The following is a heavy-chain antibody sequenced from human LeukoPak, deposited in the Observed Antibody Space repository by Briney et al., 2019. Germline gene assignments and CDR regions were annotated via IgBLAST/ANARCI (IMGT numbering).Heavy chain of an antibody. CDR2: IYYTGTT. V-gene: IGHV4-34*01. D-gene: IGHD2-15*01. CDR3: ARQQCNGGSCYSRAIWFDP. CDR1: GGSFNGYY. Sequence: SETLSLTCGVYGGSFNGYYWTWIRQPPGKGLEWIGSIYYTGTTYQSPSLKSRVTTSVHTSKNQFSLKLSSVTAADTAVYYCARQQCNGGSCYSRAIWFDPWGQGTLVTVSS. J-gene: IGHJ5*02.